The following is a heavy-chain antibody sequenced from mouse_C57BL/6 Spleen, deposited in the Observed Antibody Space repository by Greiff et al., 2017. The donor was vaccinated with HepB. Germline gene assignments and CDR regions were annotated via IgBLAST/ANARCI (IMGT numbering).Heavy chain of an antibody. V-gene: IGHV5-4*01. CDR1: GFTFSSYA. D-gene: IGHD1-2*01. J-gene: IGHJ4*01. CDR3: ARDPRTTAYAMDY. Sequence: EVQLVESGGGLVKPGGSLKLSCAASGFTFSSYAMSWVRQTPEKRLEWVATISDGGSYTYYPDNVKGRFTISRDNATNNLYLQMSHLKSEDTAMYYCARDPRTTAYAMDYWGQRTSVTVSS. CDR2: ISDGGSYT.